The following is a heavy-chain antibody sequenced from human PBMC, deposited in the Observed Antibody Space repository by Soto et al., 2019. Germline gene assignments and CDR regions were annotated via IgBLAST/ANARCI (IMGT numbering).Heavy chain of an antibody. CDR1: GGSISSYY. D-gene: IGHD5-18*01. CDR2: IYNNGST. J-gene: IGHJ4*02. Sequence: PSETLSLTCTVSGGSISSYYWTWIRQPPGKGLEWIGYIYNNGSTNYNPSLKSRVTMSVDTSKNQFSLKLSSVTAADTAVYYCATQNSYRYGYYFDYWGQGTLVTVSS. CDR3: ATQNSYRYGYYFDY. V-gene: IGHV4-59*08.